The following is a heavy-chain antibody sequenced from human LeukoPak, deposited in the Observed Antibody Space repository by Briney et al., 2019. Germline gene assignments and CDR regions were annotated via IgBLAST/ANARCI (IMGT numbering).Heavy chain of an antibody. CDR3: ARAPMVRAVR. J-gene: IGHJ4*02. CDR1: GGSFSGYY. D-gene: IGHD3-10*01. V-gene: IGHV4-34*01. Sequence: SETLSHTCAVYGGSFSGYYWSWIRQPPGKGLEWIGEINHSGSTNYNPSLKSRVTISVDTSKNQFSLKLSSVTAADTAVYYCARAPMVRAVRWGQGTLVTVSS. CDR2: INHSGST.